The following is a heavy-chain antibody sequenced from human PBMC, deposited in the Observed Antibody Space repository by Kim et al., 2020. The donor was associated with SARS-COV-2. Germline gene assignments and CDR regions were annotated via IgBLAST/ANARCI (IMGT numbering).Heavy chain of an antibody. Sequence: TYYNPSLKSRVTISVDTSKNQFSLKLSSVTAADTAVYYCARQSGYCRFDYWGQGTLVTVSS. D-gene: IGHD5-18*01. CDR2: T. CDR3: ARQSGYCRFDY. V-gene: IGHV4-39*01. J-gene: IGHJ4*02.